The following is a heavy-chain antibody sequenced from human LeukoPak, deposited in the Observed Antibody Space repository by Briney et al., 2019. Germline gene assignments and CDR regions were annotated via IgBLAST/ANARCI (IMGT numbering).Heavy chain of an antibody. CDR1: SGSITGIY. V-gene: IGHV4-59*01. CDR3: LRHSSSWRFAFAS. J-gene: IGHJ4*02. CDR2: IYYTGGT. Sequence: SETLSFTSTVSSGSITGIYWSWIRHPQGQGREWSGQIYYTGGTSYNTSLKSRVAISVDTSTNQCSLKLSSMTAADTAMYFCLRHSSSWRFAFASWGRGTLVTVSS. D-gene: IGHD6-13*01.